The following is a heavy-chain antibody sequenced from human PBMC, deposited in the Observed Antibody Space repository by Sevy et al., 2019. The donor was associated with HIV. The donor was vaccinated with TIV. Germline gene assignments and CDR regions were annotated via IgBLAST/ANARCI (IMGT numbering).Heavy chain of an antibody. CDR2: INPNRGDT. D-gene: IGHD5-18*01. CDR3: AGGGDSSGNVYSHGGDV. CDR1: GYTFTGYY. J-gene: IGHJ6*02. Sequence: ASVKVSCKATGYTFTGYYLHWVRQAPGRGLEWMGWINPNRGDTHYSQKFQGWVTMTSDTSIRTAYIELDRLASDDTAVYYCAGGGDSSGNVYSHGGDVWGLGTTVTVSS. V-gene: IGHV1-2*04.